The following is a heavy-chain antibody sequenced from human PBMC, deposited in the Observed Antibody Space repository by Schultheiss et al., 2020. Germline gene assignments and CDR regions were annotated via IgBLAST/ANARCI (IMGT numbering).Heavy chain of an antibody. J-gene: IGHJ5*02. CDR2: IYTSGST. CDR3: ARGGRYCSSTSCHYNWFDP. V-gene: IGHV4-61*02. Sequence: SETLSVTCTVSGGSMSSGSYYWSWIRQPAGKGLEWIGRIYTSGSTNYNPSLKSRVTISVDTSKNQFSLKLSSVTAADTAVYYCARGGRYCSSTSCHYNWFDPWGQGTLVTVSS. D-gene: IGHD2-2*01. CDR1: GGSMSSGSYY.